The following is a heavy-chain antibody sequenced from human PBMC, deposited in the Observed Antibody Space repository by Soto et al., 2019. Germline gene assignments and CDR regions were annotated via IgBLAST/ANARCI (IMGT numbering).Heavy chain of an antibody. V-gene: IGHV3-9*01. D-gene: IGHD6-25*01. CDR1: GFTFDDYS. CDR3: AKGGLLLSGPSDY. J-gene: IGHJ4*02. Sequence: EVQLVESGGGLVQPGRSLRLSCAASGFTFDDYSIHWVRQAPGKGLEWVSGISWNSGIIDYADSVKGRFTISRDNAKNSLYLQINSLRAEDTAFYYCAKGGLLLSGPSDYWGQGTLVTVSS. CDR2: ISWNSGII.